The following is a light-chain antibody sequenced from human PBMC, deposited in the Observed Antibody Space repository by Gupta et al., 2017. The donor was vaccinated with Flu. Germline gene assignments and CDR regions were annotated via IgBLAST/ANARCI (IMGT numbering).Light chain of an antibody. J-gene: IGKJ4*01. V-gene: IGKV1-39*01. CDR1: LSVTKY. CDR3: QHTLRTPIT. CDR2: TTS. Sequence: DIQMTQSPSSLSASIGDRVTITCRASLSVTKYLSWYQHQPGRAPKLLIYTTSTLKDGVPTRFSGGGFGIEFVLNITDRQPEDVATYYCQHTLRTPITFGGGTXVDVK.